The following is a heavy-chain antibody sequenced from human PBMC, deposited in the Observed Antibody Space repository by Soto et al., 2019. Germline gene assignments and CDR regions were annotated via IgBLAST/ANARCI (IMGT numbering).Heavy chain of an antibody. CDR2: MNPNSGNT. CDR1: GHAFTSYD. D-gene: IGHD3-9*01. J-gene: IGHJ6*02. Sequence: ASVKVSCKASGHAFTSYDINWVRQATGQGLEWMGWMNPNSGNTGYAQKFQGRVTMTRNTSISTAYMELSSLRSEDTAVYYCARTNRPYYDILTGYYGHYYYYGMDVWGQGTTVTVSS. CDR3: ARTNRPYYDILTGYYGHYYYYGMDV. V-gene: IGHV1-8*01.